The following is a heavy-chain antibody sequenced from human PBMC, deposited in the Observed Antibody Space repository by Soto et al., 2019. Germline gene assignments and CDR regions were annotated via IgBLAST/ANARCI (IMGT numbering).Heavy chain of an antibody. J-gene: IGHJ4*02. CDR2: ISAYNGNT. CDR3: AREPNYCFDY. V-gene: IGHV1-18*01. CDR1: GYTFTSNG. Sequence: SVKVTCKDSGYTFTSNGISWVRQAPGQGLEWMGWISAYNGNTNYAQKLQGRVTMTTDTSTSTAYMELRSLRSDDTAVYYCAREPNYCFDYWGQGTLVTVSS.